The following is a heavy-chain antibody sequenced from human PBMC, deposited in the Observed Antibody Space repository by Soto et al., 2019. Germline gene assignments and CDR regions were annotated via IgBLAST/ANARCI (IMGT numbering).Heavy chain of an antibody. CDR3: AKDVSPLVVAAPGPGLDY. CDR1: GFTFSSYG. Sequence: QVQLVESGGGVVQPGRSLRLSCAASGFTFSSYGMHWVRQAPGKGLEWVAVISYDGSNKYYADSVKGRFTISRDNSKNTLYLKMNCLGVGDPAVYYCAKDVSPLVVAAPGPGLDYWGQGPLVTLSS. V-gene: IGHV3-30*18. CDR2: ISYDGSNK. J-gene: IGHJ4*02. D-gene: IGHD2-15*01.